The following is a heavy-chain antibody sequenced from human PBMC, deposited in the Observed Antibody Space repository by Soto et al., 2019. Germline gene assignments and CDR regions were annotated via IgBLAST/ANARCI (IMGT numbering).Heavy chain of an antibody. CDR3: ARSIVVVTALDY. D-gene: IGHD2-21*02. Sequence: QVQLVQSGAEEKKPGASVKVTCKASGYTFTSYAMHWVRQAPGRRLEWRGWINAGNGNTKYSQKFQGRVTITRDTSASTAYMELSSLRSEDTAVYYCARSIVVVTALDYWGQGTLVTVSS. V-gene: IGHV1-3*05. CDR1: GYTFTSYA. J-gene: IGHJ4*02. CDR2: INAGNGNT.